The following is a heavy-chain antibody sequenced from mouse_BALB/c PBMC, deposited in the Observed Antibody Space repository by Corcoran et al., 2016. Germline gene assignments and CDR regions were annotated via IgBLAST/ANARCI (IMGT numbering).Heavy chain of an antibody. CDR1: GYSITSGYY. D-gene: IGHD2-2*01. CDR3: ASGYDFDY. J-gene: IGHJ2*01. Sequence: DVQLQESGPGLVKHSQSLSLTCSVTGYSITSGYYWNWIRQFPGNKLEWMGYISYDGSNNYNPSLKNRISITRDTSKNQFFLKLNSVTTEDTATYYCASGYDFDYWGQGTTLTVSS. CDR2: ISYDGSN. V-gene: IGHV3-6*02.